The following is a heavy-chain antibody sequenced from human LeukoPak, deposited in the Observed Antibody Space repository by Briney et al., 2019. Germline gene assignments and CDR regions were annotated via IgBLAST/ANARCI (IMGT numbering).Heavy chain of an antibody. CDR1: GGSFSGYY. Sequence: SETLSLTCAVYGGSFSGYYWSWIRQPPGKGLEWIGEINHSGSTNYNPSLKSRVTISVDTSKNQFSLKLSSVTAADTAVYYCAGGYRDNGVCYRVYHYYYGMDVWGQGTTVTVSS. V-gene: IGHV4-34*01. CDR3: AGGYRDNGVCYRVYHYYYGMDV. D-gene: IGHD2-8*01. J-gene: IGHJ6*02. CDR2: INHSGST.